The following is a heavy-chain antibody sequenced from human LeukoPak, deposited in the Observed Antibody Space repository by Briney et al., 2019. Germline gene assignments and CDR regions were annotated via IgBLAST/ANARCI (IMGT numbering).Heavy chain of an antibody. D-gene: IGHD4-17*01. V-gene: IGHV1-18*01. Sequence: ASVKVSCKASGYTFTSYGISWVRQAPGQGLEWMARISAHNGNTNYAQKLQGRVTMTTDTSTSTAYMELRSLRSDDTAVYYCARDKTTDYGDEVGLDYWGQGTLVTVSS. J-gene: IGHJ4*02. CDR2: ISAHNGNT. CDR3: ARDKTTDYGDEVGLDY. CDR1: GYTFTSYG.